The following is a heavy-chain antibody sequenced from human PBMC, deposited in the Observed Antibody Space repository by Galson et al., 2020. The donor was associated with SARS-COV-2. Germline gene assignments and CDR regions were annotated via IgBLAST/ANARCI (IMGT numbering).Heavy chain of an antibody. CDR1: GGSVSSTSFK. V-gene: IGHV4-39*02. Sequence: SETLSLTCSVSGGSVSSTSFKWGWIRQAPGKGLEWIGSIYSSGSTYSNPSLKSRVTMSLDTSKNHFSLKLRSVPAADTAVYYCAREVVVVVATNWFDPWGHGTLVTVSS. J-gene: IGHJ5*02. D-gene: IGHD2-15*01. CDR3: AREVVVVVATNWFDP. CDR2: IYSSGST.